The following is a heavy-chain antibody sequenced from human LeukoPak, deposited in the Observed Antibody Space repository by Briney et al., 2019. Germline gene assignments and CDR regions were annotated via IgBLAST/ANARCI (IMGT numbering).Heavy chain of an antibody. V-gene: IGHV3-48*03. CDR2: ISSRGSTI. J-gene: IGHJ4*02. Sequence: PGGSLRLSCAASGFTFSDYEMNWVRQAPGKGLEWISYISSRGSTIHYADSVKGRLTISRDNAKNSLYLQMNGLRGEDTAVYYCAKEAAAGRHFDYWGQGTLVTVSS. CDR3: AKEAAAGRHFDY. CDR1: GFTFSDYE. D-gene: IGHD6-13*01.